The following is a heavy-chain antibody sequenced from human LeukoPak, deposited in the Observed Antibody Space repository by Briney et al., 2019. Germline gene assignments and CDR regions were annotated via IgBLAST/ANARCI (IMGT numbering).Heavy chain of an antibody. CDR2: IIPIFGTA. Sequence: SVKVSCKASGGTFSSYAISWVRQAPGQGLEWMGGIIPIFGTANYAQKFQGRVTITTDESTSTAYMELSSLRSEDTAVYYCARDSTRYCSSTSCTRGAFDIWGQGTMVTVSS. V-gene: IGHV1-69*05. CDR1: GGTFSSYA. J-gene: IGHJ3*02. D-gene: IGHD2-2*01. CDR3: ARDSTRYCSSTSCTRGAFDI.